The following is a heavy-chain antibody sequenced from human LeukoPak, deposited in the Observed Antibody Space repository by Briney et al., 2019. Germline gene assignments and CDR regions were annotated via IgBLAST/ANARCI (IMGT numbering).Heavy chain of an antibody. J-gene: IGHJ4*02. CDR2: INHSGST. V-gene: IGHV4-34*01. Sequence: SETLSLTCAVYGGSFSGYYWTWIRQPPGKGLEWIGEINHSGSTNYSPSLTSRVTMSVDTSKNQFSLKLSSVTAADTALYYCVRSVDGDFDSWGQGTLVTASS. CDR3: VRSVDGDFDS. CDR1: GGSFSGYY. D-gene: IGHD4-17*01.